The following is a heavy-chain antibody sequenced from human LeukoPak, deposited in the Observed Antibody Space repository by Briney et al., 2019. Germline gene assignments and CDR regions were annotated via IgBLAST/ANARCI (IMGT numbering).Heavy chain of an antibody. CDR1: GFTFSSYG. J-gene: IGHJ6*02. CDR3: ARDPVEYYDFWSGYLPYYYYGMDV. V-gene: IGHV3-33*01. CDR2: IWYDGSNK. Sequence: GGSLRLSCAASGFTFSSYGMHWVRQAPGKGLEWVAVIWYDGSNKYYADSVKGRFTISRDNSKNTLYLQMNSLRAEDTAVYYCARDPVEYYDFWSGYLPYYYYGMDVWGQGTTVTVSS. D-gene: IGHD3-3*01.